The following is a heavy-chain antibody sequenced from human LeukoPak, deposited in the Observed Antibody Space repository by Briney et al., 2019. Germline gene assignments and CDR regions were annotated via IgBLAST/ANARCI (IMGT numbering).Heavy chain of an antibody. CDR2: MNPNSGKT. CDR3: ARVFTMVRGVHEYYFDY. V-gene: IGHV1-8*01. Sequence: ASVKVSCKASGYTFTSYEINWVRQATGQGLEWMGWMNPNSGKTGYAQKLQGRVTMTTDTSTSTAYMELRSLRSDDTAVYYCARVFTMVRGVHEYYFDYWGQGTLVTVSS. CDR1: GYTFTSYE. D-gene: IGHD3-10*01. J-gene: IGHJ4*02.